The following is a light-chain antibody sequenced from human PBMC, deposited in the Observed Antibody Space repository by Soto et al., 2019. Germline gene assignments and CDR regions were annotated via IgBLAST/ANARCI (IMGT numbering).Light chain of an antibody. CDR3: SSYTGGATWV. V-gene: IGLV2-11*01. CDR2: GVS. CDR1: SSDVGGYNY. J-gene: IGLJ3*02. Sequence: QSALTQPRSVSGSPGQSVTISCTGTSSDVGGYNYVSWYQQHPGKAPKLMIYGVSSRPSGVSNRFSGSKSGNTASLTISGLQAEDEADYYCSSYTGGATWVFGGGTKLTVL.